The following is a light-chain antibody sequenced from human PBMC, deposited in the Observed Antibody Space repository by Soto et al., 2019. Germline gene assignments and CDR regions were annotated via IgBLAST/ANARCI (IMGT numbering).Light chain of an antibody. CDR3: QQYNSWHPIFT. CDR2: ATC. J-gene: IGKJ3*01. CDR1: KSVGYN. Sequence: ERVMTQSPATLSVSQGERATLSCRASKSVGYNLAWYQQKPGQPPRLLIYATCSRATGIPARFSGSGSGTEFTLTSSSLQSEDFAVYCCQQYNSWHPIFTFGPGTKVDIK. V-gene: IGKV3-15*01.